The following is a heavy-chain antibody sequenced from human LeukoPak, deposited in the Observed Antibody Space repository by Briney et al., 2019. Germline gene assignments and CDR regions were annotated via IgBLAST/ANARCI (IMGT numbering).Heavy chain of an antibody. Sequence: SETLSLTCTVSGGSISSYYWSWIRQPPGKGLEWIGYIYYSGSTNYNPSLKSRVTISVDTSKNQFSLKLSSVTAADTAVYCCAGSGYSYGYWGQGTLVTVSS. D-gene: IGHD5-18*01. CDR1: GGSISSYY. V-gene: IGHV4-59*01. CDR3: AGSGYSYGY. J-gene: IGHJ4*02. CDR2: IYYSGST.